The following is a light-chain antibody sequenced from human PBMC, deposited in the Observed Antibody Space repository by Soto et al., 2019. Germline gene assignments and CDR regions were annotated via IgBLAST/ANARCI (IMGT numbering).Light chain of an antibody. Sequence: EILMTQSPATLSVSPWEIAALSCRASQSVSSNYLAWYQQKPGQAPRLLIYGAFKRATGIPDRFSGSGSGTDFTLAISRMEPEDFAVYCCQQYGSSPRTFGQGTKVDIK. CDR2: GAF. V-gene: IGKV3-20*01. CDR1: QSVSSNY. J-gene: IGKJ1*01. CDR3: QQYGSSPRT.